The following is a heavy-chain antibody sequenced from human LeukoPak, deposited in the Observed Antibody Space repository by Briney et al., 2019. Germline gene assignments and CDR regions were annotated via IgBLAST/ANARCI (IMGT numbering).Heavy chain of an antibody. CDR2: ISYDGSNK. Sequence: GGSLRLSCAASGFTFSSYGMHGVRQAPGKGLEGVAVISYDGSNKYYADSVKGRFTISRDNSKNTLYLQMNSLRAEDTAVYYCAKVPGLERAYYYYGMDVWGKGTTVTVSS. V-gene: IGHV3-30*18. CDR1: GFTFSSYG. J-gene: IGHJ6*04. D-gene: IGHD1-1*01. CDR3: AKVPGLERAYYYYGMDV.